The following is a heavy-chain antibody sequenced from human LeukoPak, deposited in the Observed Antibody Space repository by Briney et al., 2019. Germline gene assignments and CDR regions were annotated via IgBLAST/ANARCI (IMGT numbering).Heavy chain of an antibody. CDR3: ARHDYAGNSGDY. CDR2: IWYAGSNK. J-gene: IGHJ4*02. Sequence: GGSLRLSCIASGFTFSSYGMNWVRQAPGKGLEWVALIWYAGSNKYYADSVKGRFTISRENSKNTLYLQMNSLRAEDTAVYYCARHDYAGNSGDYWGQGTLVTVSS. V-gene: IGHV3-33*01. CDR1: GFTFSSYG. D-gene: IGHD4-23*01.